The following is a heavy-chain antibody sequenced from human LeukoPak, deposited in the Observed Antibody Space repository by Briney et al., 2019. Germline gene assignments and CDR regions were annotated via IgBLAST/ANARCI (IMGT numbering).Heavy chain of an antibody. CDR2: ISSSSSTI. CDR3: ARDRGYCSGGSCYSDY. Sequence: GGSLRLSCAASGFTFNTYSMNWVRQAPGTGLEWVSYISSSSSTIYYADSVKGRFTISRDNAKNSLYLQMNSLRAEDTAVYYCARDRGYCSGGSCYSDYWGQGTLVTVSS. CDR1: GFTFNTYS. D-gene: IGHD2-15*01. V-gene: IGHV3-48*04. J-gene: IGHJ4*02.